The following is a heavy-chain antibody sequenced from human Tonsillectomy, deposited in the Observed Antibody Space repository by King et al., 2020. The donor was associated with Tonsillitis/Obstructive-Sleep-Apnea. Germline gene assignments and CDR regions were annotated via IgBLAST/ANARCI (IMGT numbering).Heavy chain of an antibody. CDR1: GYTFASYS. CDR2: XXXXGGXX. CDR3: AREGSGSYFPPYYFDY. J-gene: IGHJ4*02. D-gene: IGHD1-26*01. Sequence: VQLXQSGAELKKPXASVKVSCKASGYTFASYSMHWVRQAPGQGPEWXGXXXXXGGXXNXXQKFXGRVTMTRDTSTSIVYMGLXXXXXEDTAMYYCAREGSGSYFPPYYFDYWGQGTLVTVSS. V-gene: IGHV1-46*01.